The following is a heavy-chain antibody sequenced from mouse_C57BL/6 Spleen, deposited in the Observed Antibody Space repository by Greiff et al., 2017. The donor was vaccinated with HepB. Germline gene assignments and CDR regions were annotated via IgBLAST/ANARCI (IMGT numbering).Heavy chain of an antibody. CDR2: ISSGSSTI. D-gene: IGHD2-5*01. Sequence: EVKLVESGGGLVKPGGSLKLSCAASGFTFSDYGMHWVRQAPEKGLEWVAYISSGSSTIYYADTVKGRFTISRDNAKNTLFLQMTSLRSEDTAMYYCARYSTLDYWGQGTTLTVSS. J-gene: IGHJ2*01. CDR3: ARYSTLDY. CDR1: GFTFSDYG. V-gene: IGHV5-17*01.